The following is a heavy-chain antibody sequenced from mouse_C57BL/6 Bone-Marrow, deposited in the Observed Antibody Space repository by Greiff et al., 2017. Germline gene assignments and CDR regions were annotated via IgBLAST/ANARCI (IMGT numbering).Heavy chain of an antibody. D-gene: IGHD2-4*01. CDR1: GYTFTSYW. J-gene: IGHJ3*01. CDR2: IDPSDSET. CDR3: ASRPYYDYGFAY. V-gene: IGHV1-52*01. Sequence: QVQLQQPGAELVRPGSSVKLSCKASGYTFTSYWMHWVKQRPIQGLEWIGNIDPSDSETHYNQKFKDKATLTVDKSSSTAYMQLSSLTSEDSAVYYCASRPYYDYGFAYWGQGTLVTVSA.